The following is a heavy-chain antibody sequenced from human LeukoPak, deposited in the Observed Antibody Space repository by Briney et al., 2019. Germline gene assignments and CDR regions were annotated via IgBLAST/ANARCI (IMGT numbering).Heavy chain of an antibody. CDR2: IYYSGST. Sequence: RPSETLSLTCTVSGGSISSYYWSWIRQPPGKGLEWIGYIYYSGSTNYNLSLKSRVTISVDTSKNQFSLKLSSVTAADTAVYYCARGSQQMATIHSDAFDIWGQGTMVTVSS. CDR1: GGSISSYY. V-gene: IGHV4-59*12. CDR3: ARGSQQMATIHSDAFDI. D-gene: IGHD5-24*01. J-gene: IGHJ3*02.